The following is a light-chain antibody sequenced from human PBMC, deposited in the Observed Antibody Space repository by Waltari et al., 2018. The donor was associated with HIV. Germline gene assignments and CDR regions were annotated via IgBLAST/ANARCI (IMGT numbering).Light chain of an antibody. V-gene: IGLV4-69*01. CDR3: QTWGTGV. Sequence: QLVLTQSPSASASLGASVKLTCTLSSGHSSYAIAWHQQQPEKGPRYLMKLNNDGSHSKGDGIPDRFSGSSSGAERSLTISSLQSEDEADYYCQTWGTGVFGGGTKLTVL. CDR1: SGHSSYA. CDR2: LNNDGSH. J-gene: IGLJ3*02.